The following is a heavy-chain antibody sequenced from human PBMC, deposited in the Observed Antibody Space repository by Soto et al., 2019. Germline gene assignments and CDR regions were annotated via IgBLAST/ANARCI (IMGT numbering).Heavy chain of an antibody. CDR3: AKDPFTTIFGVVTWYYFDY. D-gene: IGHD3-3*01. J-gene: IGHJ4*02. Sequence: GGSLRLSCVASGFMFSNNAMSWVRQAPGKGLEWVSAISGSGGSTYYADSVKGRFTISRDNSKNTLYLQMNSLRAEDTAVYYCAKDPFTTIFGVVTWYYFDYWGQGTLVTVSS. V-gene: IGHV3-23*01. CDR2: ISGSGGST. CDR1: GFMFSNNA.